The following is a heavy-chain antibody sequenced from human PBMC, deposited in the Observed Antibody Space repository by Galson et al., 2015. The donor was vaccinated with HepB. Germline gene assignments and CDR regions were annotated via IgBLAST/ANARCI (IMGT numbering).Heavy chain of an antibody. CDR2: ISGSGGST. J-gene: IGHJ4*02. CDR3: AKDLGIVVVIAIDDY. Sequence: SLRLSCAASGFTFSSYAMHWVRQAPGKGLEWVAAISGSGGSTYYADSVKGRFTISRDNSKNTLYLQVNSLRAEDTAVYYCAKDLGIVVVIAIDDYWGQGTLVTVSS. V-gene: IGHV3-23*01. CDR1: GFTFSSYA. D-gene: IGHD2-21*01.